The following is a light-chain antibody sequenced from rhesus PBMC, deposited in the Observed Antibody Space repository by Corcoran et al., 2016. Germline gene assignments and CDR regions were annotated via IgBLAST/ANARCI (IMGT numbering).Light chain of an antibody. CDR2: KAS. CDR1: ENVNNF. V-gene: IGKV1-74*01. Sequence: DIQMTQSPSSLSASIGDRVTITCRARENVNNFLHWYQQITGRAPKLLIYKASTLQSGVPSRLSGSGSGLDFTLTISSLQPEDFGIYYCHQSYGLPFTFGPGTKLDIK. J-gene: IGKJ3*01. CDR3: HQSYGLPFT.